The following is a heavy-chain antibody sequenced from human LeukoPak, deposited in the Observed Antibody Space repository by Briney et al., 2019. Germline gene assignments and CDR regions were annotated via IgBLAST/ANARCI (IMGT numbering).Heavy chain of an antibody. D-gene: IGHD3-22*01. CDR1: GLTFDDYA. CDR2: ISWNSGSI. Sequence: PGRSLRLSCAASGLTFDDYAMHWVRQAPGKGLEWVSGISWNSGSIGYADSVKGRFTISRDNAKNSLYLQMNSLRAEDMALYYCAKAVHYYDSSGYLYFDYWGQGTLVTVSS. J-gene: IGHJ4*02. CDR3: AKAVHYYDSSGYLYFDY. V-gene: IGHV3-9*03.